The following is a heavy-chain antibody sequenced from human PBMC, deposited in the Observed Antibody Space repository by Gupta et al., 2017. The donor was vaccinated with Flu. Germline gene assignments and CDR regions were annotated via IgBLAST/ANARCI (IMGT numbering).Heavy chain of an antibody. CDR1: GGPFSRSA. J-gene: IGHJ4*02. CDR3: ARGDSGTYSRYYFDY. CDR2: IIPIFNTA. D-gene: IGHD1-26*01. Sequence: QVQLVQSGAEVKKPGSPVKVSCKAYGGPFSRSARTWVRQAPGQGLEWLGGIIPIFNTATYAQKVQGRVTITADESTSTAYLELSSVRSEDTAVYYCARGDSGTYSRYYFDYWGQGTLVTVSS. V-gene: IGHV1-69*01.